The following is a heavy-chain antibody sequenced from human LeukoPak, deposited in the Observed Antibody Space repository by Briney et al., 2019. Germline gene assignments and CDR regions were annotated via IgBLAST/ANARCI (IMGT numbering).Heavy chain of an antibody. CDR2: IYHSGST. J-gene: IGHJ4*02. V-gene: IGHV4-30-2*01. Sequence: SETLSLTCAVSGGSISSGGYSWGWIRQPPGTGLEWIGYIYHSGSTYYNPSLKSRVTISVDRSKNQFSLKLSSVPAADTAVYYCARGVATPDLDYYFDYWGQGTLVTASS. D-gene: IGHD5-12*01. CDR1: GGSISSGGYS. CDR3: ARGVATPDLDYYFDY.